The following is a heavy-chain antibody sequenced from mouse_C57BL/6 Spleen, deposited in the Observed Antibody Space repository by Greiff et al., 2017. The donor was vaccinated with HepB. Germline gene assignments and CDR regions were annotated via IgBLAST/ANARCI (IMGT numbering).Heavy chain of an antibody. J-gene: IGHJ2*01. Sequence: QVQLQQSGAELARPGASVKMSCKASGYTFTSYTMHWVKQRPGQGLEWIGYINPSSGYTKYNQKFKDKATLTADKSSSTAYMQLSSLTSEDSAVYYCARSNPISDYFDYWGQGTTLTVSS. CDR1: GYTFTSYT. CDR2: INPSSGYT. D-gene: IGHD1-2*01. V-gene: IGHV1-4*01. CDR3: ARSNPISDYFDY.